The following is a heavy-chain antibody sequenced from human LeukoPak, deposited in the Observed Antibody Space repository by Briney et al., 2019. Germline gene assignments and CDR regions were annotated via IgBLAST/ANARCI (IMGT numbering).Heavy chain of an antibody. CDR2: IYYSGST. CDR3: ARGARRDGYYDY. J-gene: IGHJ4*02. V-gene: IGHV4-59*01. CDR1: GGSISSYY. Sequence: SETLSLTCTVSGGSISSYYWSWTRQPPGKGLEWIGYIYYSGSTNYNPSLKSRVTISVDTSKNQFSLKLSSVTAADTAVYYCARGARRDGYYDYWGQGTLVTVSS. D-gene: IGHD5-24*01.